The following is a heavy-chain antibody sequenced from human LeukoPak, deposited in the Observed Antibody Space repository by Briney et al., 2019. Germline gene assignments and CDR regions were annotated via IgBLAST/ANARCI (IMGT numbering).Heavy chain of an antibody. D-gene: IGHD1-14*01. V-gene: IGHV4-59*08. CDR1: GGSISSYH. Sequence: SETLSLTCTVSGGSISSYHWSWIRQPPGKGLEWIGCMYNNGNTNYNPSLKGRVTISVDTSKNQFSLRLSSVTAADTAVYYCASHPDSVYWGQGTLVTVSS. J-gene: IGHJ4*02. CDR3: ASHPDSVY. CDR2: MYNNGNT.